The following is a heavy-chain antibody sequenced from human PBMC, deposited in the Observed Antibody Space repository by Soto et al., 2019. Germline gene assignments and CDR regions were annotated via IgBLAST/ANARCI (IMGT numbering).Heavy chain of an antibody. J-gene: IGHJ4*02. Sequence: PSETLSLTCTVSGGSITVYYLNWIRQPAGKGLEWIGHIYTSGTTNYNPSFKSRVTMSLDTSQNQFSLRLTSVTAADTAVYYCARAASIYCPFDYWGEGTLGIISS. CDR3: ARAASIYCPFDY. V-gene: IGHV4-4*07. CDR2: IYTSGTT. D-gene: IGHD2-15*01. CDR1: GGSITVYY.